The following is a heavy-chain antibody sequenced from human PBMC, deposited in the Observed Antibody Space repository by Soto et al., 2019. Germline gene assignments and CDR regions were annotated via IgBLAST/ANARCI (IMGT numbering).Heavy chain of an antibody. CDR1: GWTFTRYC. Sequence: AWVQVSCKVSGWTFTRYCCSWVRQAPGEGREWMGWISVYNGNTKYAQRLQGRVTMTTDTSTSTAYMELRGLRSDETAVYYCARDRTVTMSINWVAPWGQGTLVP. J-gene: IGHJ5*02. CDR2: ISVYNGNT. CDR3: ARDRTVTMSINWVAP. V-gene: IGHV1-18*01. D-gene: IGHD3-3*02.